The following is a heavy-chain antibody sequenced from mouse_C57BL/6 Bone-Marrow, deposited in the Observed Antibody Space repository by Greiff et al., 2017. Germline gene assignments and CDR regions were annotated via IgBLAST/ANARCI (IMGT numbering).Heavy chain of an antibody. V-gene: IGHV1-54*01. D-gene: IGHD2-2*01. CDR2: INPGSGGT. J-gene: IGHJ4*01. Sequence: QVQLQQSGAELVRPGTSVKVSCKASGYAFTNYLIEWVKQRPGQGLEWIGVINPGSGGTNYNEKFKGKATLTADKSSSTAYMQLSSLTSEDSAVYFCARWGLRRGNYAMDYWGQGTSVTVSS. CDR3: ARWGLRRGNYAMDY. CDR1: GYAFTNYL.